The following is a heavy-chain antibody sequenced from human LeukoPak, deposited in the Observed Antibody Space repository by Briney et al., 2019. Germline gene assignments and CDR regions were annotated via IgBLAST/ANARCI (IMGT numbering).Heavy chain of an antibody. Sequence: PGGSLRLSCAASGFIFSDYYMTWIRQAPGKGLEWVSYISSSDSILYYADSVKGRFTISRDNAKNSLYLQMNSLRAEDTALYYCARGKYYYYMDVWGKGTTVTISS. V-gene: IGHV3-11*01. CDR2: ISSSDSIL. J-gene: IGHJ6*03. CDR3: ARGKYYYYMDV. CDR1: GFIFSDYY.